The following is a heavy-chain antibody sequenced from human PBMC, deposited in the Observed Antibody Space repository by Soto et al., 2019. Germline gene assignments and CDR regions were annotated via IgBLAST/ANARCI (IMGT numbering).Heavy chain of an antibody. D-gene: IGHD6-13*01. J-gene: IGHJ5*02. V-gene: IGHV3-21*01. Sequence: KPGGSLRLSCAASGFTFSSYSMNWVRQAPGKGLEWVSSISSSSSYIYYADSVKGRFTISRDNAKNSLYLQMNSLRAEDTAVYYCASTYSSSWANWFDPWGQGTLVTVSS. CDR1: GFTFSSYS. CDR3: ASTYSSSWANWFDP. CDR2: ISSSSSYI.